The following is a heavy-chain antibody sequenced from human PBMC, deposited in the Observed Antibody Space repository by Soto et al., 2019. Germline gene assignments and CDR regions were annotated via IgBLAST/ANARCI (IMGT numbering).Heavy chain of an antibody. CDR1: GYTFSNFG. Sequence: QVQLVQSAAEVKKPGASVKVSCKASGYTFSNFGLSWVRQAPGQGLEWMGWIGPYNGNTDHAQKFQDRVTMTTDTATNTAYTELRGLTSADTAVYYCARCYCSVGSCFTCWHFDLWGRGTLVTVSS. J-gene: IGHJ2*01. V-gene: IGHV1-18*01. D-gene: IGHD2-15*01. CDR3: ARCYCSVGSCFTCWHFDL. CDR2: IGPYNGNT.